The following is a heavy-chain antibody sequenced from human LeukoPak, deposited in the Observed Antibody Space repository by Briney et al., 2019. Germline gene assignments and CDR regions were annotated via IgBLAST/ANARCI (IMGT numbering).Heavy chain of an antibody. CDR3: AMRRGGSSLPTGY. Sequence: ASVKVSCQASGSTFITYDINWVRQATGQGLEWMGWMNPNSGNTGYAEKFQGRVTITRNTSISTAYMELSNLRSDDTALYYCAMRRGGSSLPTGYGGQGTLVTVPS. CDR2: MNPNSGNT. V-gene: IGHV1-8*03. CDR1: GSTFITYD. D-gene: IGHD6-13*01. J-gene: IGHJ4*02.